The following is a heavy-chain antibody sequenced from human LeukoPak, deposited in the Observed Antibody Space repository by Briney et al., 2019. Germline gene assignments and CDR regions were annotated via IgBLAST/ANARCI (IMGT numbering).Heavy chain of an antibody. CDR2: INPNSGGT. CDR1: GYTFTGYY. J-gene: IGHJ4*02. CDR3: ARLVYGDYGSKTFGDY. V-gene: IGHV1-2*02. Sequence: ASVKVSCKASGYTFTGYYMHWVRQAPGQGLEWMGWINPNSGGTNYAQKFQGRVTMTRDMSTSTVYMELSSLRSEDTAVYYCARLVYGDYGSKTFGDYWGQGTLVTVSS. D-gene: IGHD4-17*01.